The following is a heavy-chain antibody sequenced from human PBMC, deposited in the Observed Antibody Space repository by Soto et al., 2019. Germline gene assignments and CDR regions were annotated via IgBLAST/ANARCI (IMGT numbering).Heavy chain of an antibody. J-gene: IGHJ4*02. CDR3: AREEDYYDSSGYYYGPPLY. CDR2: ISYDGINK. D-gene: IGHD3-22*01. Sequence: PGGSLRLSCAASGFTFSSYAMHWVRQAPGKGLEWVAVISYDGINKYYADSVKGRFTISRDNSKNTLYLQMKSLRAEDTAVYYCAREEDYYDSSGYYYGPPLYWGQGTLVTVSS. CDR1: GFTFSSYA. V-gene: IGHV3-30-3*01.